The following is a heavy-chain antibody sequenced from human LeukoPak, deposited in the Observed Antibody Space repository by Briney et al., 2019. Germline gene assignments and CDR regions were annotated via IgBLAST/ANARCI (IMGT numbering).Heavy chain of an antibody. CDR2: IYYSGST. D-gene: IGHD5-12*01. V-gene: IGHV4-39*01. Sequence: SETLSLTCTVSGGSISSSSYYWGWIRQPPGKGLEWIGSIYYSGSTYYNPSLESRVTISVDTSKNQFSLKLSSVTAADTAVYYCARLAKGYIVATTKTHYYYYYYMDVWGKGTTVTISS. J-gene: IGHJ6*03. CDR3: ARLAKGYIVATTKTHYYYYYYMDV. CDR1: GGSISSSSYY.